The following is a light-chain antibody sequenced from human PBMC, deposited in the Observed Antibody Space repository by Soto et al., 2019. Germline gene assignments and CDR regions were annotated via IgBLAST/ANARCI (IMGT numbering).Light chain of an antibody. CDR1: SSDVGDHNY. CDR2: EVS. J-gene: IGLJ1*01. Sequence: QSALTQPGSVSGSPGQSITISCTGTSSDVGDHNYVAWYQQHPGKAPKLILYEVSNRPSGVSNRFSGSKSDNTASLTISGLQAEDEADYYCSSHTITNTLPFGTGTKVTVL. V-gene: IGLV2-14*01. CDR3: SSHTITNTLP.